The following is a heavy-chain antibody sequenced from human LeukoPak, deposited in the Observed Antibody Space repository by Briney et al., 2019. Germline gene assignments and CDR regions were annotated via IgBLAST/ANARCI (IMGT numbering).Heavy chain of an antibody. Sequence: GGSLRLSCAASGFTFSSYAMHWVRQAPGKGLEWVAVISYDGSNKYYADSVKGRFTISRDNSKNTLYLQMNSLRAEDTAVYYCARAQDVWGQGTLVTVSS. CDR1: GFTFSSYA. J-gene: IGHJ4*02. CDR2: ISYDGSNK. CDR3: ARAQDV. V-gene: IGHV3-30*14.